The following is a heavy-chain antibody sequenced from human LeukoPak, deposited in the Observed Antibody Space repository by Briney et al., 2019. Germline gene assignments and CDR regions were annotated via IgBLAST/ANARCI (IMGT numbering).Heavy chain of an antibody. V-gene: IGHV1-18*01. CDR2: ISAYNGNT. CDR3: ARDHDRIVVEPDLPRHDY. D-gene: IGHD3-22*01. Sequence: GASVKVSCKASGYTFTSYGISWVRQAPGQGLEWMGWISAYNGNTNYAQKLQGRVTMTTDTSTSTAYMELRSLRSDDTAVYYCARDHDRIVVEPDLPRHDYWGQGTLVTVSS. J-gene: IGHJ4*02. CDR1: GYTFTSYG.